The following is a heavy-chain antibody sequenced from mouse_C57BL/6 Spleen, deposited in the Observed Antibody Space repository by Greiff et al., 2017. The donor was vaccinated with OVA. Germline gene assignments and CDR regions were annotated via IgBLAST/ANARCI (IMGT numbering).Heavy chain of an antibody. Sequence: EVQLKESGAELVRPGASVKLSCTASGFNIKDDYMHWVKQRPEQGLEWIGWIDPENGDTEYASKFQGKATITADTSSNTAYLQLSSLTSEDTAVYYCTGESPMDYWGQGTSVTVSS. V-gene: IGHV14-4*01. J-gene: IGHJ4*01. CDR3: TGESPMDY. CDR2: IDPENGDT. CDR1: GFNIKDDY.